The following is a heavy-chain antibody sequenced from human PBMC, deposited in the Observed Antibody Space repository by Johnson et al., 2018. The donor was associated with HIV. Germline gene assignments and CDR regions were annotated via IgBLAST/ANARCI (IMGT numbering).Heavy chain of an antibody. Sequence: VQLVESGGGLVQPGGSLRLSCAVSGFIFSNYWMEWVRQAPGKGLVWVSRIKSDGSSTTYADSVKGRFIISRDNAKNTLYLEMKSLRVDDMAVYYCVRDHGGYSYGYRVGAFNIWGQGTMVTVSS. CDR2: IKSDGSST. CDR3: VRDHGGYSYGYRVGAFNI. V-gene: IGHV3-74*01. D-gene: IGHD5-18*01. CDR1: GFIFSNYW. J-gene: IGHJ3*02.